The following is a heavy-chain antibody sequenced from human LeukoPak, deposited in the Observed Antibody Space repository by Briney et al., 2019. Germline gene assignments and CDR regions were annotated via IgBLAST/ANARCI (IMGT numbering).Heavy chain of an antibody. D-gene: IGHD3-9*01. CDR3: AREFYDILTGYYHRFDY. J-gene: IGHJ4*02. CDR1: GGTFSIYA. V-gene: IGHV1-69*04. Sequence: SVTVSFKASGGTFSIYAISWVRQAPGQGREWMGRIIPILGIANYAQKSQGRVKITADKSTSTAYMELSSLRSEDTAVYYCAREFYDILTGYYHRFDYWGQGTLVTVSS. CDR2: IIPILGIA.